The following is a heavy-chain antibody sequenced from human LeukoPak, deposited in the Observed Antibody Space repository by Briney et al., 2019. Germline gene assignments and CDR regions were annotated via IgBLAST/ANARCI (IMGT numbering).Heavy chain of an antibody. Sequence: SVTVSCTASGGTLNNNAINWVRQAPGQGIEWMGGVIPFFPATNYAQKFHGRVTIIADESTNTAYMEMTRLRSEDTAVYYCARMEGYAYSTSWGQGTLVTVSS. CDR3: ARMEGYAYSTS. V-gene: IGHV1-69*13. CDR2: VIPFFPAT. J-gene: IGHJ4*02. CDR1: GGTLNNNA. D-gene: IGHD2-15*01.